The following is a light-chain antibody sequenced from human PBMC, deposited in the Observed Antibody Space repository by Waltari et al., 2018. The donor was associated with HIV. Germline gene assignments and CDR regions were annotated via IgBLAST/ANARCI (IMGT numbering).Light chain of an antibody. CDR2: WAS. J-gene: IGKJ4*01. CDR3: QQRSDWPLT. CDR1: QSLLDPSSHRKY. V-gene: IGKV4-1*01. Sequence: DIVLTQSPHSLAVSLGERATIRCTSSQSLLDPSSHRKYLVWFQQKPGQPPRLLIYWASTRESGVPARFSGSGSGTDFTLTISSLEPEDFAVYYCQQRSDWPLTFGGGTKVEIK.